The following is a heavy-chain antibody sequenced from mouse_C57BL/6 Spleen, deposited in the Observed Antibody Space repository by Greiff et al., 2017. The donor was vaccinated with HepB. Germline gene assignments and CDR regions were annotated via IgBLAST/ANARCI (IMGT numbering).Heavy chain of an antibody. CDR2: IYPRSGNT. CDR3: ARGGYVNHGAY. D-gene: IGHD2-1*01. CDR1: GYTFTSYG. V-gene: IGHV1-81*01. J-gene: IGHJ3*01. Sequence: QVQLQQSGAELARPGASVKLSCKASGYTFTSYGISWVKQRTGQGLEWMVEIYPRSGNTYYNEKFKGKATLTADKSSSTAYMELRSLTSEDSAVYFCARGGYVNHGAYWGQGTLVTVSA.